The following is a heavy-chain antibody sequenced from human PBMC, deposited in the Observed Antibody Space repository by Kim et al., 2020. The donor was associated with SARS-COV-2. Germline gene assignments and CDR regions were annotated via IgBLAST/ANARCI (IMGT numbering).Heavy chain of an antibody. J-gene: IGHJ4*02. Sequence: SQTLSLTCVISGESVSSEGASWNWIRQSPTRGLEWLGRTYYRSKWYNEYAESVKSRITVSPDTSKNQFSLLLNSVTPEDTAVYYCVRGNYNFDYWGRGTLVTVSS. CDR3: VRGNYNFDY. V-gene: IGHV6-1*01. CDR2: TYYRSKWYN. CDR1: GESVSSEGAS. D-gene: IGHD1-7*01.